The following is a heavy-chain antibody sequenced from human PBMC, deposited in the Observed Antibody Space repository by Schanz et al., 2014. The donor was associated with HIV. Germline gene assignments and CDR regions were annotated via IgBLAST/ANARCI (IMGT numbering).Heavy chain of an antibody. V-gene: IGHV3-23*01. Sequence: EEQVLESGGGLVQPGGSLRLSCAASGFTFSRYAMSWVRQAPGKGLEWVSSISGSGGSTYYADSVKGRFTISRGNSKNTLYLQMNSLRAEDTAVYYCVRDNHDSTWYEGYYYGMDVWGQGTTVTVSS. CDR3: VRDNHDSTWYEGYYYGMDV. J-gene: IGHJ6*02. D-gene: IGHD6-13*01. CDR1: GFTFSRYA. CDR2: ISGSGGST.